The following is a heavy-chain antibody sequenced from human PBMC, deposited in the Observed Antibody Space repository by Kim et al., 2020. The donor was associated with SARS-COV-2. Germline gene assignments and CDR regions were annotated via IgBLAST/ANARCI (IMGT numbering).Heavy chain of an antibody. CDR3: ASYLGGIVGDLHYYYYGMDV. Sequence: ASVKVSCKASGYTFTSYAMHWVRQAPGQRLEWMGWINAGNGNTKYSQKFQGRVTITRDTSASTAYMELSSLRSEDTAVYYCASYLGGIVGDLHYYYYGMDVWGQGTTVTVSS. CDR1: GYTFTSYA. J-gene: IGHJ6*02. CDR2: INAGNGNT. D-gene: IGHD1-26*01. V-gene: IGHV1-3*01.